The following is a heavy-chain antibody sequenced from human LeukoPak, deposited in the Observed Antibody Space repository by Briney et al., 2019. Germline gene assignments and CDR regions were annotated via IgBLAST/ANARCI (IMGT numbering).Heavy chain of an antibody. CDR1: GGSISGHY. CDR3: ARGVEYSSSSGLGY. J-gene: IGHJ4*02. CDR2: IYMTGST. V-gene: IGHV4-4*07. D-gene: IGHD6-6*01. Sequence: SETLSLTCTVSGGSISGHYWSWIRQPAGKGLEWIGRIYMTGSTNYNPSLKSRVAISVGTSKNQFSLKLSSVTAADTALYYCARGVEYSSSSGLGYWGQRTLVTVSS.